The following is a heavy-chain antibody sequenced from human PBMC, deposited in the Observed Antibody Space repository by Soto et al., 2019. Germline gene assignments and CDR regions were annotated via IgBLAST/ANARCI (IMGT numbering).Heavy chain of an antibody. CDR1: GYTFTGYY. J-gene: IGHJ6*02. CDR2: INPNSGGT. V-gene: IGHV1-2*04. Sequence: ASVKVSCKASGYTFTGYYMHWVRQAPGQGLERMGWINPNSGGTNYAQKFQGWVTMTRDTSISTAYMELSRLRSDDTAVYYCARDFTSPKYYDILTGYYYYYYGMDVWGQGTTVTVSS. CDR3: ARDFTSPKYYDILTGYYYYYYGMDV. D-gene: IGHD3-9*01.